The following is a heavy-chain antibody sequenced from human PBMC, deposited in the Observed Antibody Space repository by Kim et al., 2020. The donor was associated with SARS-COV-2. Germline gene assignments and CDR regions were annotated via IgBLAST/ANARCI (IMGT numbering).Heavy chain of an antibody. CDR3: TRTPPDYYGSGSYSY. Sequence: GGSLRLSCTASGFTFGDYAMSWVRQAPGKGLEWVGFIRSKAYGGTTEYAASVKGRFTISRDDSKSIAYLQMNSLKTEDTAVYYCTRTPPDYYGSGSYSYWGQGTLVTVSS. CDR1: GFTFGDYA. V-gene: IGHV3-49*04. CDR2: IRSKAYGGTT. D-gene: IGHD3-10*01. J-gene: IGHJ4*02.